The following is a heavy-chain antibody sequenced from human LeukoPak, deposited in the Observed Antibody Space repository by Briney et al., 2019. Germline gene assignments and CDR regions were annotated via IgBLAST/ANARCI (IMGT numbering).Heavy chain of an antibody. V-gene: IGHV1-69*02. J-gene: IGHJ6*02. CDR1: GGTFSSYT. CDR2: IIPVLGIA. CDR3: ARTYSSGSANYYYYYGMDV. Sequence: SVKVSCKASGGTFSSYTISWVRQAPGQGLEWMGRIIPVLGIANYAQKFQGRVTITADKSTSTAYMELSSLRSEDTAVYYCARTYSSGSANYYYYYGMDVWGQGTTVTVSS. D-gene: IGHD6-19*01.